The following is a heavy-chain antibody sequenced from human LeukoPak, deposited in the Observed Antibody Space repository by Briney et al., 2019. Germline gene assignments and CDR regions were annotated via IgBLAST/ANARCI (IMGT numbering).Heavy chain of an antibody. V-gene: IGHV4-38-2*02. CDR3: ARDPSSRQVTTSPYYFDY. CDR1: GYSISSGYY. J-gene: IGHJ4*02. D-gene: IGHD4-11*01. Sequence: PSETLSLTCTVPGYSISSGYYWGWIRQPPGKGLEWIGSIYHSGSTYYNPSLKSRVTISVDTSKNQFSLKLSSVTAADTAVYYCARDPSSRQVTTSPYYFDYWGQGTLVTVSS. CDR2: IYHSGST.